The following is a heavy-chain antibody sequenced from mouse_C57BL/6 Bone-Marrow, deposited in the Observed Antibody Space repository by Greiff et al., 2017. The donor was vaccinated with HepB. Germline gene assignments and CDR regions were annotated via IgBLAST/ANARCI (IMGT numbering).Heavy chain of an antibody. CDR2: IYPGSGST. V-gene: IGHV1-55*01. Sequence: VKLKQPGAELVKPGASVKMSCKASGYTFTSYWITWVKQRPGQGLEWIGDIYPGSGSTNYNEKFKSKASLTVYTSSSTAYMQLSSLTSEDSAVYYCARDGYYDWFAYWGQGTLVTVSA. CDR1: GYTFTSYW. D-gene: IGHD2-3*01. J-gene: IGHJ3*01. CDR3: ARDGYYDWFAY.